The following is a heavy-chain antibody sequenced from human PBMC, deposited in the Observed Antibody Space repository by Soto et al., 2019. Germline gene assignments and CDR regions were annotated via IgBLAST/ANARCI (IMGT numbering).Heavy chain of an antibody. D-gene: IGHD1-26*01. CDR1: GGSFSGYY. J-gene: IGHJ6*02. V-gene: IGHV4-34*01. Sequence: PSETLSLTCAVYGGSFSGYYWSWIRQPPGKGLEWIGEINHSGSTNYNPPLKSRVTISVDTSKNQFSLKLSSVTAADTAVYYCARGSGSHLSYYYYYYGMDVWGQGTTVTVSS. CDR2: INHSGST. CDR3: ARGSGSHLSYYYYYYGMDV.